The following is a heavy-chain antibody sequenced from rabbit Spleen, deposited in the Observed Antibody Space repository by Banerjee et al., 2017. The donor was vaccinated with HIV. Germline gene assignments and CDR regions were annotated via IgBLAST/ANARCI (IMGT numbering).Heavy chain of an antibody. CDR2: INTVTGKT. CDR3: ARDLVAVIGWNFNL. J-gene: IGHJ4*01. Sequence: QSLEESGGDVVKPGASLTLTCTASGFSFSSNYYMCWVRQAPGKGLEWIACINTVTGKTVYASWAKGRFIMSRTSSTTVTLQMTSLTAADTATYFCARDLVAVIGWNFNLWGPGTLVTVS. V-gene: IGHV1S40*01. CDR1: GFSFSSNYY. D-gene: IGHD1-1*01.